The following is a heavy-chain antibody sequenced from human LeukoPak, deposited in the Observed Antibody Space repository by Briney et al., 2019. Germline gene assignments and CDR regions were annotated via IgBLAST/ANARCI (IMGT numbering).Heavy chain of an antibody. CDR2: ISGSGGST. CDR3: AKDAEQWLGTNRNWFDP. Sequence: GGSLRLSCAASGFTFSSYAMSWVRQAPGKGLEWVSAISGSGGSTYYADSVKGRFTISRDNSKNTLYLQMNSLRAEDTAVYYCAKDAEQWLGTNRNWFDPWGQGTLVTVSS. CDR1: GFTFSSYA. D-gene: IGHD6-19*01. V-gene: IGHV3-23*01. J-gene: IGHJ5*02.